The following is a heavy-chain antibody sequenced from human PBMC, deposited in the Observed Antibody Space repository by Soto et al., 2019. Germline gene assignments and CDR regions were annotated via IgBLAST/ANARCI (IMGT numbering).Heavy chain of an antibody. V-gene: IGHV4-31*01. CDR2: IYYSGST. Sequence: QVQLQESGPGLVQPSQTLSLTCTVSGGSISSGGYYWSWILQHPGKGLEWIGYIYYSGSTYYNPSLRSLVTISVDTSKNRFSLKLRAVTAADTAVYYCASACGGDCHYGMDVWGQGTTVTVSS. D-gene: IGHD2-21*02. J-gene: IGHJ6*02. CDR3: ASACGGDCHYGMDV. CDR1: GGSISSGGYY.